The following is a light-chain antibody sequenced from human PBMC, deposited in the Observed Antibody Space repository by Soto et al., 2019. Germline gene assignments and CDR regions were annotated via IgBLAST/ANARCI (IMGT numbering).Light chain of an antibody. CDR1: QSIRNY. CDR3: QQTDSTPQT. CDR2: AAS. J-gene: IGKJ1*01. Sequence: DIQMTQSPSSLSASVGDRVTISCRASQSIRNYVSWYQQKPGTAPKLLIRAASTLQSGVPSRLRGSGSGTDFTLTISSLQIEDFATYFCQQTDSTPQTFGQGTNVEI. V-gene: IGKV1-39*01.